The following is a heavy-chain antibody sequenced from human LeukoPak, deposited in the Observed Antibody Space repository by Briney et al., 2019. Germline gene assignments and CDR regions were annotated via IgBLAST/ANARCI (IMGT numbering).Heavy chain of an antibody. CDR2: IYTSGST. V-gene: IGHV4-61*02. J-gene: IGHJ4*02. D-gene: IGHD3-22*01. Sequence: SETLSLTCTVSGGSISSGSYYWSWIRQPAGKGLEWIGRIYTSGSTNYNPSLKSRATISVDTSKNQFSLKLSSVTAADTAVYYCARDGYYDSSGYPHFDYWGQGTLVTVSS. CDR1: GGSISSGSYY. CDR3: ARDGYYDSSGYPHFDY.